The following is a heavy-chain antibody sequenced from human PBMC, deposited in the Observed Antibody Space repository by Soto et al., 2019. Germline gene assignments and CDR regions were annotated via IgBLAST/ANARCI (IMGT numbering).Heavy chain of an antibody. CDR1: GFTFSSYA. J-gene: IGHJ4*02. CDR2: IKSKTDGGTT. CDR3: TTGPYYDYGDYADRNY. D-gene: IGHD4-17*01. V-gene: IGHV3-15*01. Sequence: KPGGSLRLSCAASGFTFSSYAMSWVRQAPGKGLEWVGRIKSKTDGGTTDYAAPVKGRFTISRDDSKNTLYLQMNSLKTEDTAVYYCTTGPYYDYGDYADRNYWGQGTLVTVSS.